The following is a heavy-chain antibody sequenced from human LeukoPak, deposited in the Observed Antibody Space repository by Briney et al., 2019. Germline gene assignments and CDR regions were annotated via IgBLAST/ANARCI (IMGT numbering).Heavy chain of an antibody. CDR1: GFAFSDYD. CDR2: MSYDGSNT. Sequence: PGGSLRLSCAASGFAFSDYDMHWVRLPPGKGLEWVALMSYDGSNTYYADSVKGRFTISRDNSKNTLYLQINSLRVEDTAVYYCAKLKAYDGFDIWGQGTMVTVSS. V-gene: IGHV3-33*06. CDR3: AKLKAYDGFDI. J-gene: IGHJ3*02.